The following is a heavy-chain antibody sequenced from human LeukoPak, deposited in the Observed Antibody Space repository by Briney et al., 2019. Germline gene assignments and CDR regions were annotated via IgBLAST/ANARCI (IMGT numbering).Heavy chain of an antibody. CDR1: GFTFSSYA. J-gene: IGHJ5*02. V-gene: IGHV3-23*01. D-gene: IGHD6-13*01. Sequence: GGSLRLSCAASGFTFSSYAMSWVRQAPGKGLEWVSAISGSGGSTYYADSVKGRFTISRDNSKNTLYLQMNSLRAEDTAVYYCAKGPGYSSSWYWFDPWGQGTLVTVSS. CDR3: AKGPGYSSSWYWFDP. CDR2: ISGSGGST.